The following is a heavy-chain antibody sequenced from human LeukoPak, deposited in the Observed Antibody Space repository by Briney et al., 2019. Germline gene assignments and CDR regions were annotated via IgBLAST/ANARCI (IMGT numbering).Heavy chain of an antibody. CDR2: IYSTGST. Sequence: KPSETLSLTCTVSGGSISSYYWSWIRQPAGKGLEWIGRIYSTGSTNYNPSLKSRVTMSVDTSKNQFSLRLRSVTAADTAVYYCARQIASAGTAGFDFWGRGALVTVSS. J-gene: IGHJ4*02. V-gene: IGHV4-4*07. CDR1: GGSISSYY. D-gene: IGHD6-13*01. CDR3: ARQIASAGTAGFDF.